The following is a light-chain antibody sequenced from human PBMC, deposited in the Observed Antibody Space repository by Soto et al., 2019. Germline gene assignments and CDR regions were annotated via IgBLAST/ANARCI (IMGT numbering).Light chain of an antibody. Sequence: VLTQSPATLSLSPGERATLSCRASQTVSSFLAWYQQKPGQAPRLLIHDSSDRATGIPARFSGSGSGTDFTLTISSLEPEDVAVYYCHRYSNWQYTFGQGTKLEIK. CDR3: HRYSNWQYT. J-gene: IGKJ2*01. CDR1: QTVSSF. CDR2: DSS. V-gene: IGKV3-11*01.